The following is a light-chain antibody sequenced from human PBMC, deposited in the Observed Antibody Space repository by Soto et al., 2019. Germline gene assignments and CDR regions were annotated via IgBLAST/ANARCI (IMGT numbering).Light chain of an antibody. J-gene: IGLJ3*02. CDR1: SSDVGGYNF. CDR2: DVS. Sequence: QSALTQPASMSGSPGQSITISCIGTSSDVGGYNFVSWYQHHPGEAPKLIIYDVSYRPSGVSSRFSGSKSGNTASLTISGLQAEDDADYYSISYTSSWTRVFGRGTKLTLL. V-gene: IGLV2-14*03. CDR3: ISYTSSWTRV.